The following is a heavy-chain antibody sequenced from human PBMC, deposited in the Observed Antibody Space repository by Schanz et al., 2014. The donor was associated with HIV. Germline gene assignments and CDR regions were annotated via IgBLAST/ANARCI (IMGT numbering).Heavy chain of an antibody. J-gene: IGHJ5*02. V-gene: IGHV3-30*18. CDR1: GFIFSNYG. Sequence: QVQLVESGGGVVQPGRSLRLSCAASGFIFSNYGIHWVRQAPGKGLEWVAVISYDGSNKYYADSVKGRFTISRDNSKNTLYLQMNSLRAEDTAVYYCAKDGRANYDFWSGYYTFNWFDPWGQGTLVTVSS. D-gene: IGHD3-3*01. CDR2: ISYDGSNK. CDR3: AKDGRANYDFWSGYYTFNWFDP.